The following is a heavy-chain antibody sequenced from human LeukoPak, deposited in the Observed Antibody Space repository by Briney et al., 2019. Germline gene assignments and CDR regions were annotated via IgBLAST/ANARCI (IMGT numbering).Heavy chain of an antibody. J-gene: IGHJ4*02. V-gene: IGHV3-48*04. CDR2: ISSGGNTE. CDR1: GFTFSSYA. CDR3: ARHRGGLDY. D-gene: IGHD1-14*01. Sequence: GGSLRLSCAASGFTFSSYAMSWVRQAPGKGLEWVSHISSGGNTEYYVDSVRGRFTMSRDNAKNLLFLQMNSLRAEDTAVYYCARHRGGLDYWGQGTLVTVSS.